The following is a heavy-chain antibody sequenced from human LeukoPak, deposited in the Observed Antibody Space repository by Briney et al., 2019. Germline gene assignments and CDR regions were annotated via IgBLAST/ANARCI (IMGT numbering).Heavy chain of an antibody. V-gene: IGHV4-61*02. D-gene: IGHD2-2*01. CDR3: ARICSSTSCYPVDY. CDR2: IYTSGST. Sequence: SETLSLTCTVSGGSISSGSYYWSWIRQPAGKGLEWIGRIYTSGSTNYNPSLKSRVTISVDTSKNQFSLKLSSVTAADTAVYYCARICSSTSCYPVDYWGQGTLATVSS. J-gene: IGHJ4*02. CDR1: GGSISSGSYY.